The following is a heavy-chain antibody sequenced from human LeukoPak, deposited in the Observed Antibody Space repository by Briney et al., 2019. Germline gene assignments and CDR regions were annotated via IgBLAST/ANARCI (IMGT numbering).Heavy chain of an antibody. J-gene: IGHJ5*02. D-gene: IGHD4-23*01. CDR3: ARSGGLGNSHLYWFDP. CDR1: GYTFTSYG. Sequence: ASVKVSCKASGYTFTSYGINWVRRAPGQGLEWMGWISAYNGNTNYAQKLQGRVTMTADTSTSTAYMELRSLRSDDTAVYYCARSGGLGNSHLYWFDPWGQGTLVTVSS. CDR2: ISAYNGNT. V-gene: IGHV1-18*01.